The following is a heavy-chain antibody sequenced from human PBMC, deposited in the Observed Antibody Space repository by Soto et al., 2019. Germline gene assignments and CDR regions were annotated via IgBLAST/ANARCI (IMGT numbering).Heavy chain of an antibody. J-gene: IGHJ1*01. Sequence: SVKVSCKASGGTFNDYAINWVRQAPGQGLEWMGGIIPLFGAPNYAQKFQGRVTITADESTSTAYMELSSLRSEDTAVYYCARMYYHDSSGYSSDDWGQGTQVTVSS. CDR1: GGTFNDYA. D-gene: IGHD3-22*01. CDR2: IIPLFGAP. CDR3: ARMYYHDSSGYSSDD. V-gene: IGHV1-69*13.